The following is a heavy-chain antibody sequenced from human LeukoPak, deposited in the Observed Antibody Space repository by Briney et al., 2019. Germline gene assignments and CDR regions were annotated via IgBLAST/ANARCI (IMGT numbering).Heavy chain of an antibody. CDR2: IRGGGSNT. CDR3: AKCSASYSNDAFDV. CDR1: GFIFNNYA. V-gene: IGHV3-23*01. Sequence: GGSLRLSFAASGFIFNNYAMNWVRQAPGKGLEWVSYIRGGGSNTRYSDSVKGRFIISRDNSKNILYLQMNSLRAEDTAIYYCAKCSASYSNDAFDVWGRGTMVTVSS. D-gene: IGHD3-10*02. J-gene: IGHJ3*01.